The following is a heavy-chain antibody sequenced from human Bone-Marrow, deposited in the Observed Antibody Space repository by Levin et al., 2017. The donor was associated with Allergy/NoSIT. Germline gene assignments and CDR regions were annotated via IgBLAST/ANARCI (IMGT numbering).Heavy chain of an antibody. CDR3: ANSRLVDQNDAFDI. D-gene: IGHD1-26*01. CDR1: GFIFSNYD. CDR2: VSYDETTK. J-gene: IGHJ3*02. V-gene: IGHV3-30*18. Sequence: GGSLRLSCAASGFIFSNYDMQWVRQAPGKGLQWVAAVSYDETTKYYADSVKGRFTISRDNSKNTLYLQLNSLRAEDTAVYFCANSRLVDQNDAFDIWGQGTMVTVSS.